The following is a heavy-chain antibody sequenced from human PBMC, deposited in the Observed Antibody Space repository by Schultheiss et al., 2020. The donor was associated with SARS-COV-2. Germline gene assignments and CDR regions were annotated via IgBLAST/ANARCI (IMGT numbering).Heavy chain of an antibody. CDR1: GGSISSYY. D-gene: IGHD3-9*01. Sequence: SQTLSLTCTVSGGSISSYYWGWIRQPPGKGLEWIGEINHSGSTNYNPSLKSRVTISVDTSKNQFSLKLSSVTAADTAVYYCARGPYDRYYYYYMDVWGQGTTVTVSS. V-gene: IGHV4-59*12. J-gene: IGHJ6*03. CDR2: INHSGST. CDR3: ARGPYDRYYYYYMDV.